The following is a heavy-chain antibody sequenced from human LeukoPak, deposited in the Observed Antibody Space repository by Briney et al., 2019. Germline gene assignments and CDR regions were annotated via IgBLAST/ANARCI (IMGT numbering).Heavy chain of an antibody. V-gene: IGHV4-59*01. CDR3: ASRSSIWSGYQDTLYYFDS. CDR1: DGSISGYY. Sequence: SETLSLTCTVSDGSISGYYWSWIRQPPGKGLEWIGYIFYSGSTNYNPSLKSRVTISVDTSKNQFSLKLSSVTAADTAVYYCASRSSIWSGYQDTLYYFDSWGQGTLVTVSS. CDR2: IFYSGST. J-gene: IGHJ4*02. D-gene: IGHD3-3*01.